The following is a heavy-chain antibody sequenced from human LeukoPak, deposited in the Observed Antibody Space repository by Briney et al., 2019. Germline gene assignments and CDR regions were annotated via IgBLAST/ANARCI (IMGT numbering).Heavy chain of an antibody. CDR3: AKDRPAAYCGGDCSY. CDR2: IWHDGSHK. J-gene: IGHJ4*02. D-gene: IGHD2-21*02. V-gene: IGHV3-33*06. Sequence: GGSLRLSCAASGFAFNTYAMHWVRQAPGQGLEWVALIWHDGSHKFYSNSVRGQFTISRDNYKNTLYLQMNSLRAEDTAVYYCAKDRPAAYCGGDCSYWGQGTLVTVSS. CDR1: GFAFNTYA.